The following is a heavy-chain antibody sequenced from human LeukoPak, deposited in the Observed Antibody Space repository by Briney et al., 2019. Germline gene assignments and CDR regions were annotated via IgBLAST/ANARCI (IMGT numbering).Heavy chain of an antibody. CDR2: LSGSGITT. Sequence: GGSLRLSCAASGFTFSNSAMSWVRQAPGKGLEWVSTLSGSGITTYYADSVKGRFTISRDDSKNTLYLQMNSLEAEDTAVYYCAKGIYSSGWSYFDYWGHGTLVTVSS. CDR3: AKGIYSSGWSYFDY. V-gene: IGHV3-23*01. D-gene: IGHD6-19*01. CDR1: GFTFSNSA. J-gene: IGHJ4*01.